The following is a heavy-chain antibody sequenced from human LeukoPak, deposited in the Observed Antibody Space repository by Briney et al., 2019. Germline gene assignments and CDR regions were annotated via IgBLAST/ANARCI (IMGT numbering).Heavy chain of an antibody. Sequence: ASVKVSCKASGYTFTSYAMHWVRQAPGQRLEWMGWINAGNGNTKYSRKFQGRVTITRDTSASTAYMELSSLRSEDTAVYYCARGTYSGYDLGYYFDYWGQGTLVTVSS. D-gene: IGHD5-12*01. V-gene: IGHV1-3*01. J-gene: IGHJ4*02. CDR3: ARGTYSGYDLGYYFDY. CDR2: INAGNGNT. CDR1: GYTFTSYA.